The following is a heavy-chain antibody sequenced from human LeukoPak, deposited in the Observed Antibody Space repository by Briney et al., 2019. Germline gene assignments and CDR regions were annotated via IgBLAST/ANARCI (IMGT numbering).Heavy chain of an antibody. Sequence: GRSLRLSCAASGFIVSPSYMRWVRQAPGKGLEWVSIMYSGGTASYADSVKGRFTISRDNSKNTLYLQMNSLRAEDTAVYYCAKATDRYYFYGMDVWGQGTTVTVSS. CDR3: AKATDRYYFYGMDV. V-gene: IGHV3-53*01. CDR2: MYSGGTA. CDR1: GFIVSPSY. J-gene: IGHJ6*02.